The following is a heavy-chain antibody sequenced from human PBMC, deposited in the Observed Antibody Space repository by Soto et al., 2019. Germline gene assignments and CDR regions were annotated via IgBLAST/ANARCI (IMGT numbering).Heavy chain of an antibody. CDR2: FRSGGDDDTT. CDR3: AKDIGQHPTSWTDY. D-gene: IGHD6-13*01. CDR1: GFTFSSYS. Sequence: GWSLRLSCAASGFTFSSYSMSWVRQAPGKGLEWVSGFRSGGDDDTTYYADSVRGRFTISRDNSKNTLFLQMNSLRAEDTAIYYCAKDIGQHPTSWTDYWGQGTLVTVSS. V-gene: IGHV3-23*01. J-gene: IGHJ4*02.